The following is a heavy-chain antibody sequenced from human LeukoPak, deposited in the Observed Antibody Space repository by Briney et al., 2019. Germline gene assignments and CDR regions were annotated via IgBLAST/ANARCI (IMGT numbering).Heavy chain of an antibody. V-gene: IGHV4-30-2*01. CDR1: GGSISSGGYS. CDR3: ARGGYSSSWFTHKRGFDP. D-gene: IGHD6-13*01. J-gene: IGHJ5*02. CDR2: IYHSGST. Sequence: NPSETLSLTCAVSGGSISSGGYSWSWIRQPPGKGLEWIGYIYHSGSTNYNPSLKSRVTISVDTSKNQFSLKLSSVTAADTAVYYCARGGYSSSWFTHKRGFDPWGQGTLVTVSS.